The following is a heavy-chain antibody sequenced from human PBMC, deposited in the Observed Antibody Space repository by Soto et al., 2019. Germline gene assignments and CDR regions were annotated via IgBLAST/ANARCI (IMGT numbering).Heavy chain of an antibody. CDR2: IIPILGIA. D-gene: IGHD6-6*01. CDR3: ARGIVARASYFDY. J-gene: IGHJ4*02. V-gene: IGHV1-69*02. CDR1: GGTFSSYT. Sequence: ASVKVSCKASGGTFSSYTISWVRQAPGQGLEWMGRIIPILGIANYAQKFQGRVTITADKSTSTAYMELSSLRSEDTAVYYCARGIVARASYFDYWGQGTLVTVSS.